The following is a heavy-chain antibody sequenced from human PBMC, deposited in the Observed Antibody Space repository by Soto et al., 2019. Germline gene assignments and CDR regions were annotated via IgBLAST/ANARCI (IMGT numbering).Heavy chain of an antibody. CDR1: TFTFNLYA. D-gene: IGHD3-22*01. CDR3: AKGIAMIVVVAGNGMDV. J-gene: IGHJ6*02. Sequence: GGSLRLSCAASTFTFNLYAMTWVRQAPGKGLEWVSAISGSGGSTYYADSVKGRFTISRDNSKNTLYLQMNSLRVEDTAVYYCAKGIAMIVVVAGNGMDVWGQGTTVTVSS. V-gene: IGHV3-23*01. CDR2: ISGSGGST.